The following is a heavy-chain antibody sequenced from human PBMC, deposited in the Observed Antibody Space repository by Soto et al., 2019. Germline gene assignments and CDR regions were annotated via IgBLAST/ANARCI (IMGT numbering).Heavy chain of an antibody. Sequence: QVQLQESGPGLVKPSQTLSLTCTVSGGSISSGDYYWSWIRQPPGKGLEWIGYIYYSGSTYSNPSLKSRVTIAVHTTMSQFALRLSFVTAANTAVYYCARGDYGSGSSYFDYWGQGTLVTVSS. CDR3: ARGDYGSGSSYFDY. CDR1: GGSISSGDYY. J-gene: IGHJ4*02. D-gene: IGHD3-10*01. CDR2: IYYSGST. V-gene: IGHV4-30-4*01.